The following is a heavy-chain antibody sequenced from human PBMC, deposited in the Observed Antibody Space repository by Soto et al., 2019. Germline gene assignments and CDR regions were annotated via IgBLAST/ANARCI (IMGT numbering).Heavy chain of an antibody. Sequence: GGSLRLSCAASGFSFSDSWMDWVRQAPGKGPEWVANIKEDGSEKNYVDSVKGRFTVSRDNAKNSLYLQMNSLRAEDTAVYYCASLGRHGWGQGTTVTVS. D-gene: IGHD3-16*01. CDR3: ASLGRHG. V-gene: IGHV3-7*01. CDR2: IKEDGSEK. J-gene: IGHJ6*02. CDR1: GFSFSDSW.